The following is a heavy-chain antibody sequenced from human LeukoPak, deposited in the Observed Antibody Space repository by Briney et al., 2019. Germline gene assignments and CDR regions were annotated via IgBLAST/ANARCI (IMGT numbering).Heavy chain of an antibody. CDR2: IYYSGTT. Sequence: KASETLSLTCTVSGGSISSYYWSWIRQPPGKGLEWIGYIYYSGTTFYNPSLKSRVTFSIDTSSNQFSLTLTSVTAADTAVYYCARADSSGWYFSGWFDPWGQGTLVTVSS. CDR1: GGSISSYY. V-gene: IGHV4-59*12. D-gene: IGHD6-19*01. CDR3: ARADSSGWYFSGWFDP. J-gene: IGHJ5*02.